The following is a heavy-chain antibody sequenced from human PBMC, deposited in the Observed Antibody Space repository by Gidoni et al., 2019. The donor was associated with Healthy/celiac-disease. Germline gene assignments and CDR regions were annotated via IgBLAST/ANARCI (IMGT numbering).Heavy chain of an antibody. CDR1: GGAISSSS. V-gene: IGHV4-4*07. CDR2: IYTSGST. J-gene: IGHJ6*02. Sequence: QVQLQESGPGLVKPSETLSLTCTVSGGAISSSSWSWIRQPAGKGLELIGRIYTSGSTNYNPSLKSRVTMSVDTSKNQFSLKLSSVTAADTAVYYCARVPPPYSSSWYRVRDYYYGMDVWGQGTTVTVSS. CDR3: ARVPPPYSSSWYRVRDYYYGMDV. D-gene: IGHD6-13*01.